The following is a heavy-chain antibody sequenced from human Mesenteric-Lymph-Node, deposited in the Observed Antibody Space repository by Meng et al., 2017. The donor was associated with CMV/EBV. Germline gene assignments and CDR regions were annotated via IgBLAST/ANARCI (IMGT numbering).Heavy chain of an antibody. CDR2: INPSGGST. V-gene: IGHV1-46*01. D-gene: IGHD5-12*01. J-gene: IGHJ4*02. Sequence: CKASGYNFTSYYMHWVRQAPGQGLEWMGIINPSGGSTSYAQKFQGRVTMTRDTSTSTVYMELSSLRSEDTAVYYCARGYSGYVGFDYWGQGTLVTVSS. CDR1: GYNFTSYY. CDR3: ARGYSGYVGFDY.